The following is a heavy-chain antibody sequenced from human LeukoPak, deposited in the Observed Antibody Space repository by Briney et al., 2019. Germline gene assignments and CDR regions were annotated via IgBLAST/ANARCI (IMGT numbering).Heavy chain of an antibody. CDR3: ARDRVEMATSPFRN. CDR2: ISSSSYI. V-gene: IGHV3-21*01. J-gene: IGHJ4*02. Sequence: PGGSLRLSCAASGFTFSSYGMNWVRQAPGEGLEWISSISSSSYIYYADSVKGRFTISRDNAKNSLYLQMNSLRAEDTAVYYCARDRVEMATSPFRNWGQGTLVTVSS. D-gene: IGHD5-24*01. CDR1: GFTFSSYG.